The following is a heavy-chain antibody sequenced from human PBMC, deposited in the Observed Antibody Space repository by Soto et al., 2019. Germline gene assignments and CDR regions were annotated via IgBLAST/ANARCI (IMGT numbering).Heavy chain of an antibody. CDR2: ISSSASTI. D-gene: IGHD5-12*01. CDR3: ARFSNSGYDFDY. V-gene: IGHV3-48*03. CDR1: GFTFSSYE. J-gene: IGHJ4*02. Sequence: GGSLRLSCAASGFTFSSYEMNWVRQAPGKGLEWVSYISSSASTIYDADSVKGRFTISRDNAKNSLCLQMQSLRAEDTAVYYCARFSNSGYDFDYWGQGTLVTVSS.